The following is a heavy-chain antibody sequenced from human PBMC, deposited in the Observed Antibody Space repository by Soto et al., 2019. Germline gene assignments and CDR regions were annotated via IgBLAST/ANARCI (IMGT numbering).Heavy chain of an antibody. CDR2: ISAYNGNT. Sequence: GASVKVSCKASGYTFTSYGISWVRQAPGQGLEWMGWISAYNGNTNYAQKLQGRVTMTTDTSTSTAYMELRSLRSDDTAVYYCARAPQYYYDSSGYYNGHFDYWGQGTLVTVSS. CDR1: GYTFTSYG. D-gene: IGHD3-22*01. J-gene: IGHJ4*02. CDR3: ARAPQYYYDSSGYYNGHFDY. V-gene: IGHV1-18*01.